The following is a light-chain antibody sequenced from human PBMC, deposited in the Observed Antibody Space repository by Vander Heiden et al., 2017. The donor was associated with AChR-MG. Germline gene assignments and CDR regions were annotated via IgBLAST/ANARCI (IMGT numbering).Light chain of an antibody. J-gene: IGLJ2*01. CDR3: CSYTGSYTLGV. CDR2: DVT. CDR1: SSDVGGYNH. Sequence: QSALTQPRSVPGSPGQSVTISCTATSSDVGGYNHVSWYQQHPGKVPKLMIYDVTQRPSGVPDRFSGSKSGNTASLTISGLQAEDEADYYCCSYTGSYTLGVFGGGTKLTVL. V-gene: IGLV2-11*01.